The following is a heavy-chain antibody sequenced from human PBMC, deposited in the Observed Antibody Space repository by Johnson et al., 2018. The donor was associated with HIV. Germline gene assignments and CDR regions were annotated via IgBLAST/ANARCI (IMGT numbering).Heavy chain of an antibody. V-gene: IGHV3-7*01. Sequence: VQLVESGGGLVQPGGSLRLSCEASRFTFSSHWTSWVRQAPGKGLEWLANKTQDGTEKHYVDSVKGRFTISRDNAKNLLLLQMNSLRAEDTAVYYCAREERDGINSAFDIWGQGTMVAVSS. D-gene: IGHD5-24*01. CDR1: RFTFSSHW. J-gene: IGHJ3*02. CDR2: KTQDGTEK. CDR3: AREERDGINSAFDI.